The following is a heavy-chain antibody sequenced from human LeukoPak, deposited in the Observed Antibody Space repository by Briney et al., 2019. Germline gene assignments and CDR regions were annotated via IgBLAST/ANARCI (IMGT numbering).Heavy chain of an antibody. Sequence: PGGSLRLSCAASGFTFSSYGMHWVRQAPGKGLEWVAFIRYDGSNKYYADSVKGRFTISRDNSKNTLYLQMNSLRAGDTAVYYCAGGPSGYHNTGGQGTLVTVSS. J-gene: IGHJ4*02. CDR3: AGGPSGYHNT. CDR1: GFTFSSYG. D-gene: IGHD5-12*01. V-gene: IGHV3-30*02. CDR2: IRYDGSNK.